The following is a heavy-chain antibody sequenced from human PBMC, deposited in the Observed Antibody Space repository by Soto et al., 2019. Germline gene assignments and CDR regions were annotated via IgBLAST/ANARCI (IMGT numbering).Heavy chain of an antibody. CDR2: ISAYNGNT. CDR1: GYTFPSYG. Sequence: ASVKVSCKASGYTFPSYGISWVRQAPGQGLEWMGWISAYNGNTNYAQKLQGRVTMTTDTSTSTAYMELRSLRSDDTAVYYCARDSSGYSDLDYWGQGTLVTVSS. CDR3: ARDSSGYSDLDY. J-gene: IGHJ4*02. D-gene: IGHD3-22*01. V-gene: IGHV1-18*01.